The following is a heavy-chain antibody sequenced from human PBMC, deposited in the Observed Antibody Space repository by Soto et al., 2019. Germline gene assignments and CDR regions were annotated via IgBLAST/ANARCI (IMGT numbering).Heavy chain of an antibody. D-gene: IGHD3-10*01. J-gene: IGHJ6*02. CDR1: GFTFSSYA. Sequence: GGSLRLSCAASGFTFSSYAMSWVRQAPGKGLEWVSAISGSGGSTYYAESVKGRFTISRDNSKNTLYLQMNSLRAEDTAVYYSASVRQTTHHYPPYGMLVWGQGTTVTVSS. CDR2: ISGSGGST. V-gene: IGHV3-23*01. CDR3: ASVRQTTHHYPPYGMLV.